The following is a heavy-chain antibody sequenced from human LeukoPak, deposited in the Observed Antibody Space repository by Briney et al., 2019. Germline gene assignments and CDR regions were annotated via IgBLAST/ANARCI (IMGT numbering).Heavy chain of an antibody. V-gene: IGHV4-39*01. CDR2: IYYSGST. J-gene: IGHJ4*02. Sequence: PSEILSLTCTVPGGSISSSSYYWGWIRQPPGKGLEWIGSIYYSGSTYYNPSLKSRVTISADTSKNQFSLKLSSVTAADTAVYYCARQRYSGSYYDYWGQGTLVTVSS. D-gene: IGHD1-26*01. CDR3: ARQRYSGSYYDY. CDR1: GGSISSSSYY.